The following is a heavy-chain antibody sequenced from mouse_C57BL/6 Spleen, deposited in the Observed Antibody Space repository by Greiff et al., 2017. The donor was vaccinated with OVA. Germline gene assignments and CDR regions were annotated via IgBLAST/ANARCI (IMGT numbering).Heavy chain of an antibody. J-gene: IGHJ2*01. CDR2: IYPRDGST. CDR1: GYTFTDHT. Sequence: VQLQQSDAELVKPGASVKISCKVSGYTFTDHTIHWMKQRPEQGLEWIGYIYPRDGSTKYNEKFKGKATLTADKSSSTAYMQLNSLTSEDSADYCCGKYYGSGYFDYWGQGTTLTVSS. D-gene: IGHD1-1*01. CDR3: GKYYGSGYFDY. V-gene: IGHV1-78*01.